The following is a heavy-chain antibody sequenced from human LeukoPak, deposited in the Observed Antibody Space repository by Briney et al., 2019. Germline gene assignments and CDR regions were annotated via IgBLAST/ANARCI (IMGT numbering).Heavy chain of an antibody. D-gene: IGHD3-9*01. J-gene: IGHJ4*02. Sequence: ASVKVSCKASGYTFTGYYMHWVRQAPGQGHEGMGWINPHRGDTNYAQKFQGRVTMTRDTSISTAYMELSRLRSDDTAVYYCARDPPYYDVLTGYDWGQGTLVTVSS. V-gene: IGHV1-2*02. CDR2: INPHRGDT. CDR3: ARDPPYYDVLTGYD. CDR1: GYTFTGYY.